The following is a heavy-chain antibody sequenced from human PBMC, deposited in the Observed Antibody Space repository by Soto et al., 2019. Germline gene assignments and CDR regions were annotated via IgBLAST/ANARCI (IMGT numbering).Heavy chain of an antibody. CDR2: IYYSGST. V-gene: IGHV4-39*01. D-gene: IGHD3-22*01. Sequence: PSETLSLTCTVSGGSISSSSYYWGWIRQPPGKGLEWIGSIYYSGSTYYNPSLKSRVTISVDTSKNQFSLKLSSVTAADTAVYYCARHWLDYYDSSGYSYNWFDPWGQGTLVTVSS. J-gene: IGHJ5*02. CDR1: GGSISSSSYY. CDR3: ARHWLDYYDSSGYSYNWFDP.